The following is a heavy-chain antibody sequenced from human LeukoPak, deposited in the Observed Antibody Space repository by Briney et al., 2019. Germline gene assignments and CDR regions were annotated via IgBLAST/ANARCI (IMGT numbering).Heavy chain of an antibody. CDR2: INPNSGGT. CDR1: GYTFTGYY. CDR3: ARVQERITIFGVVPLDV. D-gene: IGHD3-3*01. Sequence: ASVKVSCKASGYTFTGYYMHWVRQAPGQGLEWMGWINPNSGGTNYAQKSQGRVTMTRDTSISTAYMELSRLRSDDTAVYYCARVQERITIFGVVPLDVWGQGTTVTVSS. V-gene: IGHV1-2*02. J-gene: IGHJ6*02.